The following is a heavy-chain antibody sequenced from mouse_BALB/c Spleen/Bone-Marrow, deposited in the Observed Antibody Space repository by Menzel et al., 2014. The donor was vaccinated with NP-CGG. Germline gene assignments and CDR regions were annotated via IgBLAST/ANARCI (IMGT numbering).Heavy chain of an antibody. CDR1: GFSFNSYG. V-gene: IGHV5-9-2*01. Sequence: EVQLVESGGGLVKSGGSLKLSCAASGFSFNSYGMSWVRQTPEKRLEWAATISGGSYTFYPDSVKGRFTISRDNAKNNLYLQLSSLRSEDTALYYCARHAYYDQTEVSFVYWGQGTLVTVSA. D-gene: IGHD2-4*01. J-gene: IGHJ3*01. CDR3: ARHAYYDQTEVSFVY. CDR2: ISGGSYT.